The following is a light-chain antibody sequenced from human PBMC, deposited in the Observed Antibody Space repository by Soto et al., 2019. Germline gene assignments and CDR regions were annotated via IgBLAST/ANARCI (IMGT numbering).Light chain of an antibody. J-gene: IGKJ3*01. CDR2: GAS. Sequence: DIQMTQSPSSLSASVGDRVTITCRASQSISSHLNWYQQISGRAPNLLIYGASILQSGVPSRFSGSGSGTDFTLTISTLQPEDFATYYCQQSYRTPSTFGPGTKVDI. CDR1: QSISSH. V-gene: IGKV1-39*01. CDR3: QQSYRTPST.